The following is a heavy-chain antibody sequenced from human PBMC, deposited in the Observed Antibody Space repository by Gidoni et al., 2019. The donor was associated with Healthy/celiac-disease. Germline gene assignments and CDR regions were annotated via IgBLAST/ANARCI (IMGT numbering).Heavy chain of an antibody. CDR2: INHSGST. CDR1: GGSFSGYY. CDR3: ARDSRGELLRYYFDY. J-gene: IGHJ4*02. Sequence: QVQLQQWGAGLLKPSETLSLTGAVYGGSFSGYYWSWIRQPPGKGLEWIGEINHSGSTNYNPSLKSRVTISVDTSKNQFSLKLSSVTAADTAVYYCARDSRGELLRYYFDYWGQGTLVTVSS. V-gene: IGHV4-34*01. D-gene: IGHD1-26*01.